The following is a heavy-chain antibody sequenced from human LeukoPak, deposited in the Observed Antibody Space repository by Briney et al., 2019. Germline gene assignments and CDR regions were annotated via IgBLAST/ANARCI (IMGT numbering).Heavy chain of an antibody. CDR2: IYYSGST. D-gene: IGHD1-26*01. CDR3: ATSTGDPQFLNSYFDL. CDR1: GGSVSSGSYY. V-gene: IGHV4-61*01. Sequence: SETLSLTCTVSGGSVSSGSYYWSWIRQPPGKGLEWIGYIYYSGSTNYNPSLKSRVTISVDTSKNQFSLKLSSVTAADTAVYYCATSTGDPQFLNSYFDLWGRGTLVTVSS. J-gene: IGHJ2*01.